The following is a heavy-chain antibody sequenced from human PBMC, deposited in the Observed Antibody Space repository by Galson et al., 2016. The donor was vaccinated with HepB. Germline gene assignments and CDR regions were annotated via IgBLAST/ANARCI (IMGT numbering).Heavy chain of an antibody. J-gene: IGHJ4*02. CDR1: GFTFSSYW. D-gene: IGHD3-16*01. CDR3: GKHGGFDY. V-gene: IGHV3-7*03. Sequence: SLRLSCAASGFTFSSYWMNWVRQAPGKGLEWVANIRQDGSEKYYVDSVKGRFTISRDNSKNTLYLYMNNLTAGDTAIYYCGKHGGFDYWGQRALVTVSS. CDR2: IRQDGSEK.